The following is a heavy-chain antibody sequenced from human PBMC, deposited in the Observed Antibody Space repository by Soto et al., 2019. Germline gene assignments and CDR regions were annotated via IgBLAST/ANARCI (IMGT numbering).Heavy chain of an antibody. J-gene: IGHJ5*02. V-gene: IGHV4-31*03. Sequence: QVQLQESGPGLVKPSQTLSLTCTVSGGSISSGGYYWSWIRQHPGKGLEWIGYIYYSGSTYYNPSLKSRITISVDTSKNQFSLKLNSVTAADTAVYFCAREMCNWNRFDPWGQGTLVTVSS. CDR3: AREMCNWNRFDP. CDR1: GGSISSGGYY. D-gene: IGHD1-20*01. CDR2: IYYSGST.